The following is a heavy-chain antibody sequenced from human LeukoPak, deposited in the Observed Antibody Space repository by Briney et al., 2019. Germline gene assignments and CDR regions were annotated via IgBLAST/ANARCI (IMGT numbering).Heavy chain of an antibody. V-gene: IGHV3-66*01. CDR2: ICRDGSS. D-gene: IGHD3-9*01. CDR1: GLSVSSNY. J-gene: IGHJ4*02. Sequence: GGSLRLSCVASGLSVSSNYMSWVRQAPGKGLEWVSVICRDGSSYYAVSVKGRFTISRDNSKNTLYIQMNSLRAEDTAVYYCARSFYDILIGYYQYFDYWGQGTLVTVS. CDR3: ARSFYDILIGYYQYFDY.